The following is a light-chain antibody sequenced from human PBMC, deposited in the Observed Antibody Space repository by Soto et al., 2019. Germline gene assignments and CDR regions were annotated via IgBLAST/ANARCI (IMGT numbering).Light chain of an antibody. J-gene: IGKJ3*01. CDR1: QSVSSSY. CDR2: GAS. Sequence: PWERAPLCCRSSQSVSSSYLAWYQQKPGQAPRLLIYGASSRATGIPARFSGSGSGTDFTLTISRLEPEDFAVYYCQQYGNAPFTFGPGTKVDIK. V-gene: IGKV3-20*01. CDR3: QQYGNAPFT.